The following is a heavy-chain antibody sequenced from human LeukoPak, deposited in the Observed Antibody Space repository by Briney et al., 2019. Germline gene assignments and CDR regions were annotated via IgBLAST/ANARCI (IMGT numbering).Heavy chain of an antibody. CDR1: GFIFSSYG. CDR2: ISDDGSNK. J-gene: IGHJ3*02. Sequence: PGGSLTLSCTASGFIFSSYGMHWVRQAPGKGLEWVAVISDDGSNKYYADSVKGRFTVSRDNSKNTLYLQMNSLRAEDTAVCYCAKDLRPDAFDIWGQGTMVTVFS. V-gene: IGHV3-30*18. CDR3: AKDLRPDAFDI.